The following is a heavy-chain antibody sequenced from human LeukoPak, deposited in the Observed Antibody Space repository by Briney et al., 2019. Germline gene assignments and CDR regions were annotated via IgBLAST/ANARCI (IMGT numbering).Heavy chain of an antibody. CDR1: GFTFSSYS. CDR3: ARGEYYGVPAATWWFDP. CDR2: IYHSGST. D-gene: IGHD2-2*01. V-gene: IGHV4-4*02. J-gene: IGHJ5*02. Sequence: GSLRLSCVASGFTFSSYSMNWVRQAPGKGLEWIGYIYHSGSTYYNPSLKSRVTISVDRSKNQFSLKLSSVTAADTAVYYCARGEYYGVPAATWWFDPWGQGTLVTVSS.